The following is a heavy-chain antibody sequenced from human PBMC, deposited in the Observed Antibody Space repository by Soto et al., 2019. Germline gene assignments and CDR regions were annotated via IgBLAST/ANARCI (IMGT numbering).Heavy chain of an antibody. J-gene: IGHJ4*02. CDR3: ARSHSTTPVAVAGPDFYFGL. CDR1: GGTFSTYT. D-gene: IGHD6-19*01. V-gene: IGHV1-69*01. CDR2: ILPDFGTT. Sequence: QVQLVQSGAEVKRPGSSVKVSCKASGGTFSTYTVSWLRQAPGQGLEWMGGILPDFGTTNYAQRFQGRVTITADEPPNTAFMELSTLKSDDTAVYYCARSHSTTPVAVAGPDFYFGLWGRGTLVTVSS.